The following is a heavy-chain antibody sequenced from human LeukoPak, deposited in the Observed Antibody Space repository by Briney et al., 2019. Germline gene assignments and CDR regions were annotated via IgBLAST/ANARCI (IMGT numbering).Heavy chain of an antibody. Sequence: SGGSLRLSCAASGFTFSSYAMSWVRQAPGKGLEWVSVISGIGGSTYYADSVKGRFTISRDNSKNTLYLQMNSLRAEDTAVYYCAKVEGWLQGEVDYWGQGTLVTVSS. CDR3: AKVEGWLQGEVDY. J-gene: IGHJ4*02. CDR1: GFTFSSYA. V-gene: IGHV3-23*01. D-gene: IGHD5-24*01. CDR2: ISGIGGST.